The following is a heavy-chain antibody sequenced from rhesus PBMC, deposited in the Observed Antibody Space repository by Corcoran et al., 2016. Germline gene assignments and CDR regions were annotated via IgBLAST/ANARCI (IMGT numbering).Heavy chain of an antibody. D-gene: IGHD6-13*01. V-gene: IGHV1-111*02. CDR3: AIRWSTSVFGDD. Sequence: VQLVQSGSAVTQPGASVKISCKASGYTFIDYYLHWVRQAPGKGLEWLGSIDPEDDGTDYAQIFQDRITITADTSTDTAYMELSSLRSEDTAMYYCAIRWSTSVFGDDWGQGVLVTVSS. J-gene: IGHJ4*01. CDR2: IDPEDDGT. CDR1: GYTFIDYY.